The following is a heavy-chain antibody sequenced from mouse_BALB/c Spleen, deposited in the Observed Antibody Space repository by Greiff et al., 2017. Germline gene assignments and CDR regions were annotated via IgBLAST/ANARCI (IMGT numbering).Heavy chain of an antibody. D-gene: IGHD1-1*01. CDR1: GFTFSSYG. CDR2: ISSGGSYT. Sequence: EVQVVESGGDLVKPGGSLKLSCAASGFTFSSYGMSWVRQTPDKRLEWVATISSGGSYTYYPDSVKGRFTISRDNAKNTRYLQMSSLKSEDTAMYYGARRRGTTVGYFDVWGAGTTVTVSS. V-gene: IGHV5-6*01. CDR3: ARRRGTTVGYFDV. J-gene: IGHJ1*01.